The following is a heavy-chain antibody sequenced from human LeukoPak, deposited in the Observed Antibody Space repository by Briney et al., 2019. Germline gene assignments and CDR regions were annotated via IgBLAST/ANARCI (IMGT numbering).Heavy chain of an antibody. V-gene: IGHV1-69*13. J-gene: IGHJ4*02. Sequence: GASVKVSCKASGGTFSSYAISWVRQAPGQGLESMGGIIPIFGTANYAQKFQGRVTITADESTSTAYMELSSLRSEDTAVYYCARERYGSSSKRGMDYWGQGTLVTVSS. CDR2: IIPIFGTA. CDR3: ARERYGSSSKRGMDY. D-gene: IGHD6-6*01. CDR1: GGTFSSYA.